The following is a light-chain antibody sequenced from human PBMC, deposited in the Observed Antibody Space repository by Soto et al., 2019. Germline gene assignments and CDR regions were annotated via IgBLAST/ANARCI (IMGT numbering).Light chain of an antibody. Sequence: EIVMTQSPATLSVSPGERATLSCRASQSVSSNFAWYQQKPGQPPRLLIYGASTRATGIPARFSGSGSGTEFTLTISSLQSEDFAVYYCQQYNNWPPGTFGQGTKVEIK. CDR3: QQYNNWPPGT. CDR2: GAS. J-gene: IGKJ1*01. CDR1: QSVSSN. V-gene: IGKV3-15*01.